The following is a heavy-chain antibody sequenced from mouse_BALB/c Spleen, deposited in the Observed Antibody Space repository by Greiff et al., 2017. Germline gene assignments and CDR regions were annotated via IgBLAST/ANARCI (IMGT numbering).Heavy chain of an antibody. CDR2: ISSGGST. CDR1: GFTFSSYA. D-gene: IGHD2-1*01. Sequence: EVQLVESGGGLVKPGGSLKLSCAASGFTFSSYAMSWVRQTPEKRLEWVASISSGGSTYYSDSVKGRFTTSRDNTRNILYLQMSSLRSEDTAMYYCARVGDGNRDYYAMDYWGQGTSVTVSS. J-gene: IGHJ4*01. V-gene: IGHV5-6-5*01. CDR3: ARVGDGNRDYYAMDY.